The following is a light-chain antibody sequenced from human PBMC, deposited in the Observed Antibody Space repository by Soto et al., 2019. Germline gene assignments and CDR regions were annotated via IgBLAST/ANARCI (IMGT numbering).Light chain of an antibody. Sequence: DIQMTQSPPTLSASVGDRVTITCRASQSISSWLAWYQQKPGKAPKLLIYKASSLERGVPSRFSGSGSGTEFTLTISSLQPDYFASYYCKQYNSYWTFGQGTKVEIK. V-gene: IGKV1-5*03. CDR1: QSISSW. CDR3: KQYNSYWT. J-gene: IGKJ1*01. CDR2: KAS.